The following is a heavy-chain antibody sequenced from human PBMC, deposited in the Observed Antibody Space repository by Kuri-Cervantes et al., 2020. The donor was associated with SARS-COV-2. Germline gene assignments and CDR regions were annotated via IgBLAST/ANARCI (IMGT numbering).Heavy chain of an antibody. D-gene: IGHD2-15*01. V-gene: IGHV3-21*01. J-gene: IGHJ4*02. CDR2: ISSSSYI. CDR1: GFTFSSYS. Sequence: GESLKISCAASGFTFSSYSMNWVRQAPGKGLEWVSSISSSSYIYYADSVKGRFTISRDNAKNSLYLQMNSLRAEDTAVYYCAREGYCSGGSCYYGPWGSFDYWGQGTLVTVSS. CDR3: AREGYCSGGSCYYGPWGSFDY.